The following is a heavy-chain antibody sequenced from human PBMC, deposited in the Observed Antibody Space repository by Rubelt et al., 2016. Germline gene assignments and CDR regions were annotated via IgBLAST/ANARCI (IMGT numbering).Heavy chain of an antibody. V-gene: IGHV2-5*02. CDR3: ALLLYGGNWFDP. Sequence: QITLKESGPTLVKPTQTLTLTCSFSGFSLTTNGVGVGWIRQPPGKALEWVAIIYWDGDKRYSSSLKSRLTITKDTSKNQVVLTMNDMDPVDTATYYCALLLYGGNWFDPWGQGTLVTVSS. CDR2: IYWDGDK. J-gene: IGHJ5*02. D-gene: IGHD4-23*01. CDR1: GFSLTTNGVG.